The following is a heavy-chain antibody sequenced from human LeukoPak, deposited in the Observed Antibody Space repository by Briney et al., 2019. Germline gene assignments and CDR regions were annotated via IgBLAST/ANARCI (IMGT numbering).Heavy chain of an antibody. CDR2: INHSGST. CDR1: GGSISSSNW. Sequence: SGTLSLTCAVSGGSISSSNWWSWVRQPPGKGLEWIGEINHSGSTNYNPSLKSRVTISVDTSKNQFSLKLSSVTAADTAVYYCARRCSSTSCYRRYYYYMDVWGKGTTVTISS. CDR3: ARRCSSTSCYRRYYYYMDV. V-gene: IGHV4-4*02. D-gene: IGHD2-2*01. J-gene: IGHJ6*03.